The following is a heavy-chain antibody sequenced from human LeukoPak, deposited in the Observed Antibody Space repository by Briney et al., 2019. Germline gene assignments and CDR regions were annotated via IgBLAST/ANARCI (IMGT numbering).Heavy chain of an antibody. CDR2: IYYSGST. D-gene: IGHD4-17*01. CDR3: ATASHGYGDYSHFDY. CDR1: GGSISSYY. Sequence: SETLSLTCTVSGGSISSYYWSWIRQPPGKGLEWIGYIYYSGSTNYNPSLKSRVTISVDTSKNQFSLKLSSVTAADTAVYYRATASHGYGDYSHFDYWGQGTLVTVSS. J-gene: IGHJ4*02. V-gene: IGHV4-59*01.